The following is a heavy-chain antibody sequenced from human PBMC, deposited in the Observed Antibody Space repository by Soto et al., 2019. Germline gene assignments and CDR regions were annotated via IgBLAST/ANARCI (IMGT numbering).Heavy chain of an antibody. D-gene: IGHD3-3*01. CDR2: ISWNSDSI. Sequence: EAQLVESGGGFVQPGRSLRLSCAGSGFIFDDFAIHWVRQAPGKGLEWVSGISWNSDSIGYADSVKGRFTISRDNAKNSLLLQMNSLRVEDTALYYCTKVGGLYDFWSGPLHFDLWGQGTLVTVSS. CDR3: TKVGGLYDFWSGPLHFDL. CDR1: GFIFDDFA. J-gene: IGHJ4*02. V-gene: IGHV3-9*01.